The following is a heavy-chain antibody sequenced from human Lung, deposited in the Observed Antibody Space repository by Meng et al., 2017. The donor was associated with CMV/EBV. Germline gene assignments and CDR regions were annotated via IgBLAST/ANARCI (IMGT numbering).Heavy chain of an antibody. CDR1: GFTFSSYD. CDR2: INSDSDT. Sequence: GGPLRLFCGACGFTFSSYDVHWVPQGTGKGVEWVSNINSDSDTFYTVSVKVRFTISRDNAKNSLYLQMNSLRAGDTDVYYCVRGKEWFLDLYGMDVWGQGTTVXVSS. J-gene: IGHJ6*02. CDR3: VRGKEWFLDLYGMDV. V-gene: IGHV3-13*01. D-gene: IGHD3/OR15-3a*01.